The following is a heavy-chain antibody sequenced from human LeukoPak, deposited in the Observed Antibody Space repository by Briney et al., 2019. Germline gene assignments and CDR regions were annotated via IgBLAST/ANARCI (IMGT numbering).Heavy chain of an antibody. D-gene: IGHD5-12*01. J-gene: IGHJ6*02. V-gene: IGHV1-18*01. CDR3: ARVDIVATTDLYYYYGMDV. CDR1: GYTFTSYG. CDR2: ISAYNGNT. Sequence: GASVKVSCKASGYTFTSYGISWVRQAPGQGLEWMGWISAYNGNTNYAQKLQGRVTMTTDTSTSTAYMELRSLRSDDTAVYYCARVDIVATTDLYYYYGMDVWGQGTTVTVSS.